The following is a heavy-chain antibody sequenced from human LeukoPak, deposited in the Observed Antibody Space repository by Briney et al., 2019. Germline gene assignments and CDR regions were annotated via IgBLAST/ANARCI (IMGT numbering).Heavy chain of an antibody. V-gene: IGHV4-34*01. CDR1: GGSITGYY. D-gene: IGHD3-9*01. CDR2: IHYTGAT. J-gene: IGHJ4*02. Sequence: SETLSLTCAVYGGSITGYYWSWIRQTPGRGLEWVGEIHYTGATSFNPSLKSRATISTDTSKNQFSLRLSSVTAADTAVYYCARGNILTGYCFDFWGQGALVTVSS. CDR3: ARGNILTGYCFDF.